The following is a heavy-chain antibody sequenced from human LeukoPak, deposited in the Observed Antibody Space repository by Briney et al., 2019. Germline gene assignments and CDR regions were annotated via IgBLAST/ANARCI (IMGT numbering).Heavy chain of an antibody. J-gene: IGHJ5*02. CDR1: GGTFSNYA. CDR2: MNPNTGNT. D-gene: IGHD5-24*01. V-gene: IGHV1-8*02. CDR3: ARTPRNGHIGS. Sequence: ASVKVSCKTSGGTFSNYAISWVRQAPGQGLEWMGWMNPNTGNTGYAQKLQGRVTMTRDTSITTAYMDLSSLGSEDTAVYYCARTPRNGHIGSWGQGTLVTVSS.